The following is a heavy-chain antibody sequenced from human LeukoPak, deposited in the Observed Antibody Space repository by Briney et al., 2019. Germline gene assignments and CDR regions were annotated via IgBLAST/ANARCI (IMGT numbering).Heavy chain of an antibody. CDR3: ARDFGTGGSCYACRSDY. J-gene: IGHJ4*02. CDR2: INPNSGGT. V-gene: IGHV1-2*02. CDR1: GYTFTGYY. Sequence: ASVKVSCKASGYTFTGYYMHWVRQAPGQGLEWMGWINPNSGGTNYAQKLQGRVTMTTDTSTSTAYMELRSLRSDDTAVYYCARDFGTGGSCYACRSDYWGQGTLVTVSS. D-gene: IGHD2-15*01.